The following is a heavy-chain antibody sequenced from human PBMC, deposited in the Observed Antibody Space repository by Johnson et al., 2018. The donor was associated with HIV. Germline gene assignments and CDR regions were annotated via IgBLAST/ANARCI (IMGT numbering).Heavy chain of an antibody. J-gene: IGHJ3*02. CDR3: ARDRDFESARHAFDI. Sequence: QVQLVESGGGLVRPGGSLRLSCAASGFTFSDYYMSWIRQAPGKGLEWVSYISNSGSTGYADSVTGRFTISRDNAKNSLYLQMNSLRAEDTALYYCARDRDFESARHAFDIWGQGTMVTVSS. V-gene: IGHV3-11*05. CDR1: GFTFSDYY. CDR2: ISNSGST.